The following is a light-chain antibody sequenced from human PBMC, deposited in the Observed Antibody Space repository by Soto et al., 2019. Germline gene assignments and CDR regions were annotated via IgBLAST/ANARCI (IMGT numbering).Light chain of an antibody. CDR2: AAS. CDR3: QQYNIWWA. V-gene: IGKV3-15*01. J-gene: IGKJ1*01. CDR1: QSVSSN. Sequence: EIVMTQSPATLSVSPGERATLSCRASQSVSSNLAWYQQKPGQAPRLLIYAASTRATGIPARFSGSGSGTKFTLTISSLQSEDFAVYYCQQYNIWWAFGQGTKVEIK.